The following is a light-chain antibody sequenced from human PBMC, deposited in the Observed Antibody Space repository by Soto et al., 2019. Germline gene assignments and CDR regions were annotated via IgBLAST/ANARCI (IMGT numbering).Light chain of an antibody. Sequence: QSVLTQPPSASGTPGQRVTISCSGSTSNVGTNSVIWYQQLPGLAPKLLLYNNNHRPSGVPDRFSGSKSGTSASLAISGLHAEDEADSYCAAWDDSLNGHAVFGGGTLLTVL. CDR1: TSNVGTNS. CDR3: AAWDDSLNGHAV. J-gene: IGLJ7*01. V-gene: IGLV1-44*01. CDR2: NNN.